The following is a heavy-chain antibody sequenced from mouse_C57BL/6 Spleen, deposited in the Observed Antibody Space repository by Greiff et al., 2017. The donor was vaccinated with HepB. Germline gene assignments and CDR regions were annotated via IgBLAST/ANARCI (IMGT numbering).Heavy chain of an antibody. CDR3: ARETAQATWGFAY. V-gene: IGHV1-39*01. J-gene: IGHJ3*01. CDR1: GYSFTDYN. Sequence: VQLKESGPELVKPGASVKISCKASGYSFTDYNMNWVKQSNGKSLEWIGVINPNYGTTSYNQKFKGKATLTVDQSSSTAYMQLNSLTSEDSAVYYCARETAQATWGFAYWGQGTLVTVSA. CDR2: INPNYGTT. D-gene: IGHD3-2*02.